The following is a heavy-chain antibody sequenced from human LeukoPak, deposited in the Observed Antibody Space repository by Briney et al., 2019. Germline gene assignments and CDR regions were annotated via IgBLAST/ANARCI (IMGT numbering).Heavy chain of an antibody. CDR3: TTGDYGAFEF. J-gene: IGHJ4*02. Sequence: GGSLRLSCAASGFAFSSAWMNWVRQAPGRGLEWVGLIKSRPDGGTTYYAAPVKGRFTISRDDSKNTLYLQMNSLKIEDTAIYYCTTGDYGAFEFWGQGTLVTVSS. CDR2: IKSRPDGGTT. V-gene: IGHV3-15*01. CDR1: GFAFSSAW. D-gene: IGHD4-17*01.